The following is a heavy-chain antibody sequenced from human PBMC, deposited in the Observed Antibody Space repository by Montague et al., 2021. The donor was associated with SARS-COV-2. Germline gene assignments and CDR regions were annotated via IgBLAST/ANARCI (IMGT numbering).Heavy chain of an antibody. CDR3: ARHGLKGANTYYFGLDV. CDR2: IHYSGST. J-gene: IGHJ6*02. Sequence: SETLSLTCTVSGGSISNYYWSWIRQPPGKGLEWIGYIHYSGSTSSHPSLKGRVTISIDTSKNQFSLNLSSVTAADTAIYYCARHGLKGANTYYFGLDVWGQGTTVTVSS. V-gene: IGHV4-59*08. D-gene: IGHD1-26*01. CDR1: GGSISNYY.